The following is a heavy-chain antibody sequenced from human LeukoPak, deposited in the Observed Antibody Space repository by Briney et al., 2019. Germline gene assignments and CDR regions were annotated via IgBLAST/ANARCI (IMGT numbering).Heavy chain of an antibody. V-gene: IGHV3-30*02. D-gene: IGHD5-24*01. CDR2: IRSDASDR. CDR1: GFTFSNYG. CDR3: AKTIRSYYMDV. J-gene: IGHJ6*03. Sequence: PGGSLRLSCAASGFTFSNYGMHWVRQAPGKGLEWVAFIRSDASDRYYADSVKGRFTISRDNSKNTLYLQMSSLRSEDTAVYYCAKTIRSYYMDVWGKGTTVTVSS.